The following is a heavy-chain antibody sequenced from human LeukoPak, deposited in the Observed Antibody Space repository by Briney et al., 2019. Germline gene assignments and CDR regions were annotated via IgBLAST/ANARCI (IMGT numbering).Heavy chain of an antibody. J-gene: IGHJ4*02. CDR3: ARQGELAIDY. V-gene: IGHV4-59*08. CDR2: INNTGRT. CDR1: GGSITNYY. D-gene: IGHD1-26*01. Sequence: SETLSLTCSASGGSITNYYRSWIRQSPGKGLEWIGFINNTGRTNYNPSLQSRVTMSIDTSKNQFSLKLSSGTAADTAVYYCARQGELAIDYWGQGTLVTVSS.